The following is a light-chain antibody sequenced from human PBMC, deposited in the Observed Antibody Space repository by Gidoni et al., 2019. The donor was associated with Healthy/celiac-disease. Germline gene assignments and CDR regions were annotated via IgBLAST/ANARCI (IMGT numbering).Light chain of an antibody. CDR3: QVWDSSTVV. CDR1: NVGTKN. J-gene: IGLJ2*01. Sequence: SYELTQPLSVTVALGQTARITCGENNVGTKNVHWYPQEPGPAPVLVIYCDNNRPSGIPERFSGSNSGNTATLTISRAQAGDEADYYCQVWDSSTVVFGGGTKLTVL. CDR2: CDN. V-gene: IGLV3-9*01.